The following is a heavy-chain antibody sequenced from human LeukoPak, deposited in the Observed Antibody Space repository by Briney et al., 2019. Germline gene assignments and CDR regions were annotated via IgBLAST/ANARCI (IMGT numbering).Heavy chain of an antibody. V-gene: IGHV1-8*01. CDR1: GYTFTSYD. Sequence: ASVKVSCKASGYTFTSYDINWVRQATGQGLEWMGWMNPNSGNTGYVQKFQGRVTMTRNTSISTAYMELSSLRSEDTAVYYCAILPIMITFGGVNAFDIWGQGTMVTVSS. CDR3: AILPIMITFGGVNAFDI. CDR2: MNPNSGNT. J-gene: IGHJ3*02. D-gene: IGHD3-16*01.